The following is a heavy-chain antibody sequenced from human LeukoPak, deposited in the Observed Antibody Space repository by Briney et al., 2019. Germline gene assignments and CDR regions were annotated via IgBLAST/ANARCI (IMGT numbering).Heavy chain of an antibody. D-gene: IGHD6-6*01. CDR3: AGYSSSLGFDY. CDR2: ISSSSSTI. CDR1: GFTFSSYS. V-gene: IGHV3-48*01. J-gene: IGHJ4*02. Sequence: GGSLRLSCAAPGFTFSSYSMNWVRQAPGKGLEWVSYISSSSSTIYYADSVKGRFTISRDNAKNSLYLQMNSLRAEDTAVYYCAGYSSSLGFDYWGQGTLVTVSS.